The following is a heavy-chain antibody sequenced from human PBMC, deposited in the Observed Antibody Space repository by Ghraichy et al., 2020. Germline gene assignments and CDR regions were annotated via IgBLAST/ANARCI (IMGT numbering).Heavy chain of an antibody. Sequence: SETLSLTCIVSGGSISSGGYYWSWIRQHPGKGLEWIGYIYFSGSTSYNPSLKSRVTMSVDTSKNQFSLKLSSVTAADTAVYYCAGDSGILNYWGQGTLVTVSS. D-gene: IGHD1-14*01. CDR2: IYFSGST. CDR3: AGDSGILNY. J-gene: IGHJ4*02. CDR1: GGSISSGGYY. V-gene: IGHV4-31*03.